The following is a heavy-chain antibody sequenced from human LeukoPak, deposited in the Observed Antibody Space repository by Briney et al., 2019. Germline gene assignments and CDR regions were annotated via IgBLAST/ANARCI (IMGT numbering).Heavy chain of an antibody. CDR1: GYSFTNYG. Sequence: ASVKVSCKTSGYSFTNYGVSWVRQAPGQGPDGMGWISGENGNTNYAQKFQARFTMTTDTSTGTAYMELRSLRSDDTAVYYCARWGVHGTTTYCFDYWGQGSQVTVSS. V-gene: IGHV1-18*04. CDR3: ARWGVHGTTTYCFDY. D-gene: IGHD2/OR15-2a*01. J-gene: IGHJ4*02. CDR2: ISGENGNT.